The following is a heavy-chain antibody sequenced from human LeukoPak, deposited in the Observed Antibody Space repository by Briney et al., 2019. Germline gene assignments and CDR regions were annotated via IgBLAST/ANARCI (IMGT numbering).Heavy chain of an antibody. D-gene: IGHD1-26*01. J-gene: IGHJ4*02. CDR1: GGSISSSSYY. Sequence: SETLSLTCTVSGGSISSSSYYWGWIRQPPGKGLEWIGSIYYSGSTYYNPSLKSRVTISVDTSKNQFSLKLSSVTAADTAVYYCARVGATTTALFDYWGQGTLVTVSS. CDR2: IYYSGST. CDR3: ARVGATTTALFDY. V-gene: IGHV4-39*07.